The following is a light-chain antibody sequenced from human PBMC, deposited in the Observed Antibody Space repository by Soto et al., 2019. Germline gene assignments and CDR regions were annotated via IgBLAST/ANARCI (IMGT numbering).Light chain of an antibody. J-gene: IGKJ1*01. V-gene: IGKV3-11*01. Sequence: EIVLTQSPATLSLSPGERATLSCRASQSVSSYLAWYQQKPGQAPRLLIYDASNRATGIPARFSGSGSGTDFTLTISILEPEDFAVYYCQQRSNWPGTFGQGTKAEIK. CDR3: QQRSNWPGT. CDR2: DAS. CDR1: QSVSSY.